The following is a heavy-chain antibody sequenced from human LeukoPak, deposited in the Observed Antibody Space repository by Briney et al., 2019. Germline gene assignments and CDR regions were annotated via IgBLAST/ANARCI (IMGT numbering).Heavy chain of an antibody. CDR2: ISFAGGTT. V-gene: IGHV3-23*01. Sequence: GGSLRLSCAASGFTFSRYGMSWVGQAPGRGLEWVSAISFAGGTTYYADSLKGRFTISRDNSKNTLYLQMNSLRAEDTAIYYCAKNADRGAYCSGGSCYPYYYYYTDGGGEGTTVTISS. CDR1: GFTFSRYG. J-gene: IGHJ6*03. CDR3: AKNADRGAYCSGGSCYPYYYYYTDG. D-gene: IGHD2-15*01.